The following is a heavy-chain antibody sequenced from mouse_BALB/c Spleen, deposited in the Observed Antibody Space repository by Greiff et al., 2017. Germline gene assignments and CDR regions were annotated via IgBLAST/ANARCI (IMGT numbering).Heavy chain of an antibody. V-gene: IGHV2-4-1*01. Sequence: QVQLKQSGPGLVQPSQSLSITCTVSGFSLTSYGVHWVRQSPGKGLEWLGVIWSGGSTDYNAAFISRLSISKDNSKSQVFFKMNSQQADDTAIYYCANNGHYYGVDYWGQGTTLTVSS. CDR1: GFSLTSYG. D-gene: IGHD1-2*01. CDR2: IWSGGST. J-gene: IGHJ2*01. CDR3: ANNGHYYGVDY.